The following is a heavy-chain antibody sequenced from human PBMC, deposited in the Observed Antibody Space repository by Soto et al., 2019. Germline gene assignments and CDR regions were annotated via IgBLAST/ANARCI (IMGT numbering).Heavy chain of an antibody. CDR3: ARSQGSSTSLEIYYYYYYGMDV. J-gene: IGHJ6*02. CDR1: GGTFSSYA. CDR2: IIPISGTA. D-gene: IGHD2-2*01. V-gene: IGHV1-69*01. Sequence: QVQLVQSGAEVKKPGSSVKVSCKASGGTFSSYAISWVRQAPGQGLEWMGGIIPISGTANYAQKFQGRVTMTADESTSTAYMELSSLRSEDTAVYYCARSQGSSTSLEIYYYYYYGMDVWGQATTVTVSS.